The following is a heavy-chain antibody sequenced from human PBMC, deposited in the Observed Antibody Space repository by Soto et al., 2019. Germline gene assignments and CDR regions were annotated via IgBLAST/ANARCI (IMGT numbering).Heavy chain of an antibody. CDR3: ARELSSGWYVFHYHDGMDV. CDR1: GYTFTSYA. Sequence: QVQLVQSGAEVKKPGASVKVSCKASGYTFTSYAMHWVRQAPGQRLEWMGWINAGNGNTKYSQKFQGRVTITRDTSASTAHMELSSLRSEDTAVYYCARELSSGWYVFHYHDGMDVWGQGTTVTVSS. V-gene: IGHV1-3*01. CDR2: INAGNGNT. J-gene: IGHJ6*02. D-gene: IGHD6-19*01.